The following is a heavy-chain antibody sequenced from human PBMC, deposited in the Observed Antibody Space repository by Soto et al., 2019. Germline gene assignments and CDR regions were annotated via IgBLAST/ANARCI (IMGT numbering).Heavy chain of an antibody. J-gene: IGHJ3*02. CDR3: AKERWLQDDAFDI. CDR2: ISYDGSNK. V-gene: IGHV3-30*18. D-gene: IGHD5-12*01. Sequence: PGGSLRLSCAASGFTFRSYGMHWVRQAPGKGLEWVAVISYDGSNKYYADSVKGRFTISRDNSKNTLYLQMNSLRAEDTAVYYCAKERWLQDDAFDIWGQGTMVTVSS. CDR1: GFTFRSYG.